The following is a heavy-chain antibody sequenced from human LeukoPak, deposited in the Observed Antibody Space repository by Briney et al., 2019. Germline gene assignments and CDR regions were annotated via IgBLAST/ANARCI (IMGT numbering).Heavy chain of an antibody. CDR2: ISRHSADI. Sequence: KPGGSLRLSCAASGFAFGTYAMNWVRQAPGKGLDWVSSISRHSADIYYADSVRGRFTISRDNAKNTLYLQMISLRAEDTAVYFCAILIAGRNFDYWGQGTLVTVSS. CDR1: GFAFGTYA. J-gene: IGHJ4*02. D-gene: IGHD2/OR15-2a*01. V-gene: IGHV3-21*01. CDR3: AILIAGRNFDY.